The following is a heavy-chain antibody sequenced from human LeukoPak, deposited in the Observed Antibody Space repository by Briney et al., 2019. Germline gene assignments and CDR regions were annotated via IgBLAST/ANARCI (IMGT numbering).Heavy chain of an antibody. J-gene: IGHJ6*02. CDR2: IAVGSGNT. D-gene: IGHD4-17*01. CDR1: GFTFTSSA. V-gene: IGHV1-58*01. Sequence: ASVKVSCKASGFTFTSSAVQWVRQARGQRLEWIGWIAVGSGNTNYAQKFQERVTITRDMSTSTAYMELSSLRSEDTAVYYCARGAVTHYYYNYGMDVWGQGTTVTVSS. CDR3: ARGAVTHYYYNYGMDV.